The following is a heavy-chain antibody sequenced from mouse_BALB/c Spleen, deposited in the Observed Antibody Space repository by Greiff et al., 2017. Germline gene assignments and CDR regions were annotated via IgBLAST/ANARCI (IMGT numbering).Heavy chain of an antibody. CDR2: IDPANGNT. J-gene: IGHJ2*01. CDR3: LYYYGSGDY. D-gene: IGHD1-1*01. CDR1: GFNIKDTY. V-gene: IGHV14-3*02. Sequence: EVHLVESGAELVKPGASVKLSCTASGFNIKDTYMHWVKQRPEQGLEWIGRIDPANGNTKYDPKFQGKATITADTSSNTAYLQLSSLTSEDTAVYYCLYYYGSGDYWGQGTTLTVSS.